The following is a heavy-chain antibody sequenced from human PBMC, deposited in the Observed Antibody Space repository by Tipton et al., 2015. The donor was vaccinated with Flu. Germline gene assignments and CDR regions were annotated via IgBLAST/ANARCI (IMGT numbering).Heavy chain of an antibody. V-gene: IGHV4-4*07. J-gene: IGHJ4*02. CDR1: GEALSSYY. CDR3: ARGSGSGTFLIFDY. D-gene: IGHD3-10*01. Sequence: GEALSSYYWSWIRQPAGKGLEWIGRIYTSGSTNYNSSLKSRVTMSVDPSKNQFSLRLNSVTAADTAVYHCARGSGSGTFLIFDYWGQGTLVTVSS. CDR2: IYTSGST.